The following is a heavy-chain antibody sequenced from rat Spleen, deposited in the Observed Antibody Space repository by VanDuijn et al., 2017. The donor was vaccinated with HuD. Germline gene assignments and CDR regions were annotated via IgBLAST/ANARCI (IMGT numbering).Heavy chain of an antibody. J-gene: IGHJ4*01. CDR3: TRDGTTGIFAYVMDA. D-gene: IGHD1-9*01. Sequence: QVQLKESGPGLVQPSQTLSLTCTVSGFSLTNYSIHWVRQPPGKGLEWMGRMRYNGDTSYNSVLKSRLTISRDTSKNQVFLKLNSLQTDDTGTYYCTRDGTTGIFAYVMDAWGQGVSVTVSS. V-gene: IGHV2-63*01. CDR2: MRYNGDT. CDR1: GFSLTNYS.